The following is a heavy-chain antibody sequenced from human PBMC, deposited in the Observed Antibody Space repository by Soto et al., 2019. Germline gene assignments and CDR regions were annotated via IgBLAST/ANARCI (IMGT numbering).Heavy chain of an antibody. CDR3: ARPEYSSSSYGMDV. D-gene: IGHD6-6*01. Sequence: EVQLVESGGGLVQPGGSLRLSCAASGFTFSSYSMNWVRQAPGKGLEWVSYISSSSSTIYYADSVKGRFTISRDNAKNSLYLQMNSLRDEDTAVYYCARPEYSSSSYGMDVWGQWTTVTVSS. J-gene: IGHJ6*02. V-gene: IGHV3-48*02. CDR1: GFTFSSYS. CDR2: ISSSSSTI.